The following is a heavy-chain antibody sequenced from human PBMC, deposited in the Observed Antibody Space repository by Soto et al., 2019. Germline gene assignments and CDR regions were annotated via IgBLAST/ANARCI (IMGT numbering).Heavy chain of an antibody. CDR3: ARGILLPRNYYMDV. CDR1: GFTFSSYG. D-gene: IGHD2-15*01. V-gene: IGHV3-33*01. Sequence: GGSLRLSCAASGFTFSSYGMHWVRQAPGKGLEWVAVIWYDGSNKYYADSVKGRFTISRDNSKNTLYLQMNSLRAEDTAVYYCARGILLPRNYYMDVWGKGTTVTVSS. CDR2: IWYDGSNK. J-gene: IGHJ6*03.